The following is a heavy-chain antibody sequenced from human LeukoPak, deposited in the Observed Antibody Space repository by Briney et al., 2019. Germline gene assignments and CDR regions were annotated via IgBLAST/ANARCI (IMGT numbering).Heavy chain of an antibody. Sequence: SETLSLTCTVSGGSFSGYYWSWIRQPPGKGLEWIGEINHSGSTNYNPSLKSRVTISVDTSKNQFSLKLSSVTAADTAVYYCARGGRWLRLSSDYWGQGTLVTVSS. V-gene: IGHV4-34*01. CDR3: ARGGRWLRLSSDY. D-gene: IGHD5-12*01. CDR2: INHSGST. CDR1: GGSFSGYY. J-gene: IGHJ4*02.